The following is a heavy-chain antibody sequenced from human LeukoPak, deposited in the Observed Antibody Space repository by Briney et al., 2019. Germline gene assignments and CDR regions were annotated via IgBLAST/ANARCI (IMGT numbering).Heavy chain of an antibody. V-gene: IGHV1-2*02. CDR2: INPNSGGT. CDR3: ARDGVGIVVVPAEDWFDP. J-gene: IGHJ5*02. D-gene: IGHD2-2*01. Sequence: ASVKVSCKASGYTFTGYYMHRVRQAPGQGLEWMGWINPNSGGTNYAQKFQGRVTMTRDTSISTAYMELSRLRSDDTAVYYCARDGVGIVVVPAEDWFDPWGQGTLVTVSS. CDR1: GYTFTGYY.